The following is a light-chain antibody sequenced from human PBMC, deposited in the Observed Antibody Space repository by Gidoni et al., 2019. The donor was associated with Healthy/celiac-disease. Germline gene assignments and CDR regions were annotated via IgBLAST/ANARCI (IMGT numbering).Light chain of an antibody. CDR1: QSISSY. J-gene: IGKJ1*01. Sequence: DIQMTQSPSSLSASVGDRVTITCRASQSISSYLNWYQQKPGKAPKLLIYAASSLQSGVPSRFSGSGSGTDFTLTISSLQPEDFATYYCQQSDSKGQTFGQGTKVEIK. V-gene: IGKV1-39*01. CDR3: QQSDSKGQT. CDR2: AAS.